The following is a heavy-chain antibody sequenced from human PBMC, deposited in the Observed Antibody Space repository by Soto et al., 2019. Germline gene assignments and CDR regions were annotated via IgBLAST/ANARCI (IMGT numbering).Heavy chain of an antibody. Sequence: SETLSLTCTVSGGSVLNGGYYWNWIRQRPGEGLQWIGKIFFSGDTHYSPALKSRLFISIDTSKNQFSLKLSSVTAADTAIYYCDRDNSGGMLDYWGQGTLVTVSS. CDR1: GGSVLNGGYY. CDR3: DRDNSGGMLDY. CDR2: IFFSGDT. D-gene: IGHD1-1*01. J-gene: IGHJ4*02. V-gene: IGHV4-31*03.